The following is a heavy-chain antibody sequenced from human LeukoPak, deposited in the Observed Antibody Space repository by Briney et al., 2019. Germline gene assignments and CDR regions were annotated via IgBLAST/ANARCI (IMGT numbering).Heavy chain of an antibody. CDR3: ARGRYESSGYYCDY. D-gene: IGHD3-22*01. CDR2: MNPNSGNT. Sequence: ASVNLSCKASGYTFTNYDINWERQPPGQGLEWIVWMNPNSGNTGHTQKFQGRVTMTRNNSISTAYMELSSLRSEDTAVYYCARGRYESSGYYCDYWGQGTQVTVSS. V-gene: IGHV1-8*01. CDR1: GYTFTNYD. J-gene: IGHJ4*02.